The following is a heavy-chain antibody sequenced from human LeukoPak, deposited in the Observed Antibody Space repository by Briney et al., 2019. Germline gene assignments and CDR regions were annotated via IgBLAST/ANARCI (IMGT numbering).Heavy chain of an antibody. CDR2: SGST. J-gene: IGHJ6*02. V-gene: IGHV4-59*01. CDR3: ARARRHYYGSGRNLTPWPAGMDV. Sequence: PSETLSLTCTVSGGSISSGYRTWIRQPPGKGLEWIGYSGSTKYNPSLKSRVTISVDTSKSQFSLTLSSVTAADTAVYYCARARRHYYGSGRNLTPWPAGMDVWGQGTTVTVS. D-gene: IGHD3-10*01. CDR1: GGSISSGY.